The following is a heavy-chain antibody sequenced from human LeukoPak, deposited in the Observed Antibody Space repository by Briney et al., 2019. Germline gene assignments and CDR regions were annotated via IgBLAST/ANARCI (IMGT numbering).Heavy chain of an antibody. Sequence: GGSLRLSCAASGFTFSSYSMNWVRQAPGKGLEWVSYISSSSSTIYYADSVKGRFTISRDNAKNSLYLQMNSLRAEDTAVYYCAKDQAYAYDSSGYYFYDYFDYWGQGTLVTVSS. CDR2: ISSSSSTI. V-gene: IGHV3-48*01. CDR3: AKDQAYAYDSSGYYFYDYFDY. J-gene: IGHJ4*02. D-gene: IGHD3-22*01. CDR1: GFTFSSYS.